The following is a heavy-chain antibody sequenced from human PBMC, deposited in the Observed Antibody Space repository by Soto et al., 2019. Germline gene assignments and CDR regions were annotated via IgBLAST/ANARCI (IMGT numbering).Heavy chain of an antibody. D-gene: IGHD4-17*01. CDR2: INAGNGDT. V-gene: IGHV1-3*01. CDR1: GHTFHNSV. J-gene: IGHJ4*02. Sequence: QVQLLQSGAEVKKPGSSVRISCESFGHTFHNSVFHWVRPAPGQSLEWMGWINAGNGDTLYSEKFQGRLTVTRDTSAATVYMDLASLRPEDTAVYFCARDRSTVTSRLDHWGQGTLVIVSS. CDR3: ARDRSTVTSRLDH.